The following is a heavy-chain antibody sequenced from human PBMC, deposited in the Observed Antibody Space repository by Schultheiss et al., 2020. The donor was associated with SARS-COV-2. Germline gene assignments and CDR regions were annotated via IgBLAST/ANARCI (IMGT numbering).Heavy chain of an antibody. CDR2: IYYSGST. D-gene: IGHD5-18*01. CDR3: ARSLGYRSAEYFQH. J-gene: IGHJ1*01. CDR1: GGSISSYY. V-gene: IGHV4-59*01. Sequence: SETLSLTCTVSGGSISSYYWSWIRQPTGKGLEWIGYIYYSGSTNYNPSLKSRVTISVDTSKNQFSLKLSSVTAADTAVYYCARSLGYRSAEYFQHWGQGTLVTVSS.